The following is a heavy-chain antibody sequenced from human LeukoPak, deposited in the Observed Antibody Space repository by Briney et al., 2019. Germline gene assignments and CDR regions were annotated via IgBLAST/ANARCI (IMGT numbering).Heavy chain of an antibody. J-gene: IGHJ5*02. CDR1: RFTFSSYA. CDR2: ISGSGGST. V-gene: IGHV3-23*01. D-gene: IGHD2-2*01. Sequence: GGSLRPSCAASRFTFSSYAMSWVRQAPGKGLEWVSAISGSGGSTYYADSVKGRFTISRDNSKNTLYLQMNSLRAEDTAVYYCAKDPTIVVVPAAIPWFDPWGQGTLVTVSS. CDR3: AKDPTIVVVPAAIPWFDP.